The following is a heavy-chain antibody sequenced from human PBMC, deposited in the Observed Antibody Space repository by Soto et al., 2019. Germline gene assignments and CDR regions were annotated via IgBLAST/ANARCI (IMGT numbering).Heavy chain of an antibody. J-gene: IGHJ3*02. V-gene: IGHV3-48*03. Sequence: GGSLRLSCAASGFTFSSYEMNWVRQAPGKGLEWVSYISSSGSTIYYADSVKDRFTISRANAKNSLYLQMNSLRAEDTAVYYCAREGSSWYAFDIWGQGTMVTVSS. CDR1: GFTFSSYE. D-gene: IGHD6-13*01. CDR3: AREGSSWYAFDI. CDR2: ISSSGSTI.